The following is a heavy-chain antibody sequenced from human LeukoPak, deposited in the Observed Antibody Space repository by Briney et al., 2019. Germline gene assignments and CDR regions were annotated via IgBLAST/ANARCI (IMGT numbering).Heavy chain of an antibody. J-gene: IGHJ6*02. V-gene: IGHV1-8*01. CDR3: ARGGGDKYDSSGYHYYYYGMDV. Sequence: ASVKVSCKASGYTFTSYDINWVRRAPGQGLEWMGWMNPNSGNTGYPQSFQGRVTVTRNTSISTAYMELSGLRSEDTAVYYCARGGGDKYDSSGYHYYYYGMDVWGQGTTVTVSS. CDR2: MNPNSGNT. CDR1: GYTFTSYD. D-gene: IGHD3-22*01.